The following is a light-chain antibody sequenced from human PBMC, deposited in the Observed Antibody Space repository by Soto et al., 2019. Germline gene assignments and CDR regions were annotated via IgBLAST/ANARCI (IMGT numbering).Light chain of an antibody. V-gene: IGLV2-8*01. J-gene: IGLJ3*02. Sequence: QSVLTQPPSASGSPGQSVAISCTGTSSDVGGYNYVSWYQQHPGKAPKLMIYEVNKRPSGVTDRFCGSKSGTTDSLTVSGLQSEDEADYYCSSYVGSNNWVFGGGTKLTVL. CDR1: SSDVGGYNY. CDR2: EVN. CDR3: SSYVGSNNWV.